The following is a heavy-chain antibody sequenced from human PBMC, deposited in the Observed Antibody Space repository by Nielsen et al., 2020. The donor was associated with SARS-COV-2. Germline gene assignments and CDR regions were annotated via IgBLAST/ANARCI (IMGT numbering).Heavy chain of an antibody. J-gene: IGHJ4*02. CDR2: IYYSGST. CDR3: ATLSYSGSYYYY. Sequence: ESLKISCTVSGGSISSSSYYWGWIRQPPGKGLEWIGSIYYSGSTYYNPSLKSRVTISVDTSKNQFSLKLSSVTAADTAVYYCATLSYSGSYYYYWGQGTLVTVSS. D-gene: IGHD1-26*01. V-gene: IGHV4-39*01. CDR1: GGSISSSSYY.